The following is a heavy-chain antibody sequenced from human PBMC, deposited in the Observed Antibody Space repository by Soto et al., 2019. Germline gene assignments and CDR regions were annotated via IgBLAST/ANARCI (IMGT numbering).Heavy chain of an antibody. CDR3: ATLSGFYTIGPLDP. V-gene: IGHV4-4*03. D-gene: IGHD1-26*01. Sequence: PETLSLTCDVSGDSIRSINWRSWVRQPPGKGLEWIGEIYHSGTTNYNPSLKSRVIMSVDKAKNQFSLKLTSVTAADTAVYYCATLSGFYTIGPLDPWGQGTLVTGSS. CDR1: GDSIRSINW. CDR2: IYHSGTT. J-gene: IGHJ5*02.